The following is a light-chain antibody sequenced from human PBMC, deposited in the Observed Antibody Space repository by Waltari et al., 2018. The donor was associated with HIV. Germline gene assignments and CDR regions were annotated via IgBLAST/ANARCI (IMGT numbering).Light chain of an antibody. CDR3: QQYYSTPRT. CDR1: PCALYTSYNKKY. J-gene: IGKJ1*01. Sequence: DSVMTQPPDSLAVCLGEWAPITCNSSPCALYTSYNKKYLHWYQQKPGQPPKLLIYWASTRESGVPDRFSGSGSGTDFTLTISSRQAEDVAVDYCQQYYSTPRTFGQGTKVEIK. V-gene: IGKV4-1*01. CDR2: WAS.